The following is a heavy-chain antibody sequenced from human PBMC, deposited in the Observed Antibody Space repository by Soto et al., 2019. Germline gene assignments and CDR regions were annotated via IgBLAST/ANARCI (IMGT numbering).Heavy chain of an antibody. CDR2: ISAYNGNT. D-gene: IGHD3-10*01. J-gene: IGHJ5*02. Sequence: ASVKVSCKASGYTFTSYGISWVRQAPGQGLEWMGWISAYNGNTNYAQKLQGRVTMTTDTSTSTAYMELRSLRSDDTAVYYCARDNPSFLLVRGVINHNCIDPWGQGTLVTVSS. V-gene: IGHV1-18*01. CDR3: ARDNPSFLLVRGVINHNCIDP. CDR1: GYTFTSYG.